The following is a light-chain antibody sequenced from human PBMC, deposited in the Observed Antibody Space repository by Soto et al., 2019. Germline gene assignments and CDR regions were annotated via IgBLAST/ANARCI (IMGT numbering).Light chain of an antibody. CDR2: DAS. V-gene: IGKV3-11*01. CDR3: QQRSNWPRALT. J-gene: IGKJ4*01. CDR1: QSVGTY. Sequence: EIVLTQSPATLSLSPGERATLSCRASQSVGTYLAWYQQKPGQAPRLLIYDASNRATGIPARFSGSGSGTDFTLPISSLEPEDFAVYYCQQRSNWPRALTFGGGTKVEIK.